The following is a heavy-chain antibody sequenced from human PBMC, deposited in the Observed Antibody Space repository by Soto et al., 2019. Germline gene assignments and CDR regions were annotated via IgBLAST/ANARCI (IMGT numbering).Heavy chain of an antibody. J-gene: IGHJ4*02. CDR2: IWYDGSNK. D-gene: IGHD5-12*01. CDR3: ARFKDGYNFYFDY. V-gene: IGHV3-33*01. Sequence: PGGSLRLSCAASGFTFSSYGMYWVRQAPGKGLEWVAVIWYDGSNKYYADSVKGRFTISGDNSKNTLYLQMNSLRAEDTAVYYCARFKDGYNFYFDYWGQGTLVTVSS. CDR1: GFTFSSYG.